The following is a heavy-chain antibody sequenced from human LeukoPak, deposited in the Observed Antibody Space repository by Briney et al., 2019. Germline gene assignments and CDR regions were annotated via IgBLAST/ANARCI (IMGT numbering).Heavy chain of an antibody. J-gene: IGHJ4*02. D-gene: IGHD4-17*01. V-gene: IGHV4-59*01. Sequence: SETLSLTCTVSGGSISSYYWSWIRQPPGKGLEWIGYIYYSGTTKYNPSLKSRVTISVDTSKNQFSLKLSSVTAADTAVYYCARGETVTIFFDYWGQGTLVTVSS. CDR1: GGSISSYY. CDR3: ARGETVTIFFDY. CDR2: IYYSGTT.